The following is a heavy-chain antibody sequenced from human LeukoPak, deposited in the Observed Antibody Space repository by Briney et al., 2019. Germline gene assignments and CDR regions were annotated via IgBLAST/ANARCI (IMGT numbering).Heavy chain of an antibody. Sequence: SQTLSLTCAISGDSVSSTSAAWNWIRQSPSRGLEWLGGTYYRSQWYNEYAASVISRITINSDTSKNQFSLQLNSVTPGDTAVYYCARGVTYSFDYWCQGTLVTVSS. J-gene: IGHJ4*02. CDR2: TYYRSQWYN. CDR1: GDSVSSTSAA. CDR3: ARGVTYSFDY. V-gene: IGHV6-1*01. D-gene: IGHD2-21*02.